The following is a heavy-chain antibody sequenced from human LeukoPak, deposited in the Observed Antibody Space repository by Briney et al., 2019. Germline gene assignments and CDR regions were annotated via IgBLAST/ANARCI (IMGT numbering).Heavy chain of an antibody. D-gene: IGHD4-17*01. CDR2: IKQDGSDK. J-gene: IGHJ4*02. V-gene: IGHV3-7*01. CDR3: ARDFDGPRASDY. Sequence: GGSLRLSCAASGFIFSNYWMSWVRQAPGKGLEWVANIKQDGSDKYYVDSVKGRFTISRDNGKNSLYLEMNSLRAEDSAVYYCARDFDGPRASDYWGQGISVTVSS. CDR1: GFIFSNYW.